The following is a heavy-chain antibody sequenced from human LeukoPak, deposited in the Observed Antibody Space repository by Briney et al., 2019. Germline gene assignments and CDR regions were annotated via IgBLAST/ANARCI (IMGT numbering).Heavy chain of an antibody. J-gene: IGHJ4*02. V-gene: IGHV3-23*01. CDR2: ISGSGGST. CDR3: AKDVNSQSYYYDSSGYSLDY. Sequence: PGGSLRLSCAASGFTFSSYAMSWVRQAPGKGLEWVSAISGSGGSTYYADSVKGRFTISRDNSKNTLYLQMNSLRAEDTAVYYCAKDVNSQSYYYDSSGYSLDYWGQGTLVTVSS. D-gene: IGHD3-22*01. CDR1: GFTFSSYA.